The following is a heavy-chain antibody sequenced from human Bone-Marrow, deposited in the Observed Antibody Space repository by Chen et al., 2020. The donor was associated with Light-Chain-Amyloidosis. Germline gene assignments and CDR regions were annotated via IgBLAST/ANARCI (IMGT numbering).Heavy chain of an antibody. D-gene: IGHD2-15*01. J-gene: IGHJ6*02. Sequence: QVQLQQWGAGLLKPSETLSLTCAVYGGSFSGYYWSWIRQPPGKGLEWIGEINHSGSTNYNPSLKSRVTISVDTFKNQFSLKLSSVTAADTAVYYCARGVEDGYCSGGSCYHLNSYYYGMDVWGQGTTVTVSS. CDR1: GGSFSGYY. CDR3: ARGVEDGYCSGGSCYHLNSYYYGMDV. CDR2: INHSGST. V-gene: IGHV4-34*01.